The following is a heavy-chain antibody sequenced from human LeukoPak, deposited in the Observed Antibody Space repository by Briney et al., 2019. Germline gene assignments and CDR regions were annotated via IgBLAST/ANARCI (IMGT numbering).Heavy chain of an antibody. D-gene: IGHD5-18*01. V-gene: IGHV3-30*04. CDR1: GFTFSSCA. Sequence: GSLRLSCVDSGFTFSSCAMHWVRQAPGKGLEWVAVISYDGRDKYYADPVKGRFTISRDNSKNTLYLQMNSLRAEDTAVYYCARDQRGYRNGLPYYYYYGMDVWGQGTTVTVSS. CDR2: ISYDGRDK. J-gene: IGHJ6*02. CDR3: ARDQRGYRNGLPYYYYYGMDV.